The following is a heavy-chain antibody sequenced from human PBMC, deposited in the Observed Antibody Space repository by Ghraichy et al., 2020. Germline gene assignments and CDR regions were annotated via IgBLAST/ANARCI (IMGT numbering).Heavy chain of an antibody. CDR2: IYYSGST. CDR1: GGAISSSSYY. CDR3: ARRSGYNWFDP. D-gene: IGHD3-22*01. J-gene: IGHJ5*02. V-gene: IGHV4-39*01. Sequence: SLTCSVSGGAISSSSYYWGWIRQPPGKGLEWIGSIYYSGSTYYNPSLESRVTISVDTSKNQFSLKLSSVTAADTAVYFCARRSGYNWFDPWGQGTLVTVSS.